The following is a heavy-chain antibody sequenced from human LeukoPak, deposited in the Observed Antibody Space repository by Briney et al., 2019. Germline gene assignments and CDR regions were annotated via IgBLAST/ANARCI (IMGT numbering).Heavy chain of an antibody. CDR1: GYNFITYW. CDR3: ARRDTLNALHI. D-gene: IGHD3-9*01. CDR2: IWPNDSDT. V-gene: IGHV5-51*01. Sequence: GESLKISCQGSGYNFITYWIGWVRQMPGKGLEWMGIIWPNDSDTRYSPSFQGHVTISADKSNSVVYLQWSSLKASDTAIYFCARRDTLNALHIWGQGTMVTVSS. J-gene: IGHJ3*02.